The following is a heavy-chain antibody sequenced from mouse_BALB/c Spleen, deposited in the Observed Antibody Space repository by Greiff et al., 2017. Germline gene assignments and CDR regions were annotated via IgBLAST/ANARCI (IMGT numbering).Heavy chain of an antibody. J-gene: IGHJ2*01. CDR1: GYTFTSYW. V-gene: IGHV1S81*02. CDR3: TRYYGNYFYYFDY. D-gene: IGHD2-1*01. CDR2: INPSNGGT. Sequence: QVQLQQPGAELVKPGASVKLSCKASGYTFTSYWIHWVKQRPGQGLEWIGEINPSNGGTNFNEKFKSKATLTVDKSSSTAYMQLSSLTSEDSAVYYCTRYYGNYFYYFDYWGQGTTLTVSS.